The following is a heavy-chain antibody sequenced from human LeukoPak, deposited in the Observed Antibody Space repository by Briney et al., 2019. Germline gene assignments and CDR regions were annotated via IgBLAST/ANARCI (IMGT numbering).Heavy chain of an antibody. CDR3: AKELSATVTTRYYYYGMDV. J-gene: IGHJ6*02. CDR2: ISGSGGST. Sequence: SGGSLRLSCAASGFTFSSYAMSWVRQAPGKGLEWVSAISGSGGSTHYADSVKGRFSISRDNSKNTLYLQMNSLRAEDTAVYYCAKELSATVTTRYYYYGMDVWGQGTTVTVSS. CDR1: GFTFSSYA. D-gene: IGHD4-17*01. V-gene: IGHV3-23*01.